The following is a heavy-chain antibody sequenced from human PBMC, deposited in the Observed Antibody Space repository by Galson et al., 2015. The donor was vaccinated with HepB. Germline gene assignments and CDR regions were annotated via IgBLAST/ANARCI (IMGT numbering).Heavy chain of an antibody. CDR2: INPNSGGT. Sequence: SVKVSCKASGYTFTGYYMHWVRQAPGQGLEWMGWINPNSGGTNYAQKFQGRVTMTRDTSISTAYTELSRLRSDDTAVYYCARDVAVAGSRGDWWGQGTLVTVSS. CDR1: GYTFTGYY. D-gene: IGHD6-19*01. J-gene: IGHJ4*02. CDR3: ARDVAVAGSRGDW. V-gene: IGHV1-2*02.